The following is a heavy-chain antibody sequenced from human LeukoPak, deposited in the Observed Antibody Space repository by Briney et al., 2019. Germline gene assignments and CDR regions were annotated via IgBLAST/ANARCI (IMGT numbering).Heavy chain of an antibody. J-gene: IGHJ4*02. V-gene: IGHV1-46*01. CDR1: GYTFTSYY. Sequence: ASVKVSCKASGYTFTSYYMHWVRQAPGQGLEWMGIINPSGGSTSYAQKFQGRVTMTRDTSTSTVYMELSSLRSEDTAVYYCARDYLVRGYSYGYFDYWGQGTLVTVSS. CDR2: INPSGGST. CDR3: ARDYLVRGYSYGYFDY. D-gene: IGHD5-18*01.